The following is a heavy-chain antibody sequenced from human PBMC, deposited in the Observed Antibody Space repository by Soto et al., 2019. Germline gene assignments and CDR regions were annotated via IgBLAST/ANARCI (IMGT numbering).Heavy chain of an antibody. Sequence: LRLSCAASGFTFRNNVLSWVRQAPGKGLDWVSGITGSGRDTYYADSVKGRFTISRDNSKNMVFLQMNSLRAEDTALYCAKNGLDNSPSAIDSWGPGTLVTVSS. CDR3: AKNGLDNSPSAIDS. V-gene: IGHV3-23*01. CDR1: GFTFRNNV. CDR2: ITGSGRDT. J-gene: IGHJ4*02. D-gene: IGHD2-8*01.